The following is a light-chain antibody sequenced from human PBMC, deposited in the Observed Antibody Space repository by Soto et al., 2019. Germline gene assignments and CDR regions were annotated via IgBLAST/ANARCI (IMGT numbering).Light chain of an antibody. Sequence: EIVMKQSPAPLSVSPGERVTLSCRASEGVGLKLAWYQLKPGLPPRLLFYDASTRATGLPARFSGSGAGTEFTLSISSLQSEDFATYYCQHYSDSPTFGQGTKVDIK. CDR2: DAS. J-gene: IGKJ1*01. CDR3: QHYSDSPT. CDR1: EGVGLK. V-gene: IGKV3-15*01.